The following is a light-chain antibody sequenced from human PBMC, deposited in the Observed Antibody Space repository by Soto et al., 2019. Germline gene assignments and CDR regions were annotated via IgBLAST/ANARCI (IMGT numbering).Light chain of an antibody. CDR1: QSVSSSY. V-gene: IGKV3-20*01. Sequence: EIVLTQSPGTLSLSPGERATLSCRASQSVSSSYLAWYQQKPGQAPRLRIYGASSRATGIPDSFSGSGSGTDFTLTISRLEPEDFAVYYCQQYGSSPPYTFGQGTKLEIK. J-gene: IGKJ2*01. CDR2: GAS. CDR3: QQYGSSPPYT.